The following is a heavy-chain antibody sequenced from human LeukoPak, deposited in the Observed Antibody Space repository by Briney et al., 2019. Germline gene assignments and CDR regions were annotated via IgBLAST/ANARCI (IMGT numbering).Heavy chain of an antibody. D-gene: IGHD3-22*01. V-gene: IGHV3-7*01. CDR1: GFTFSTYW. CDR3: ARAHYYDSSGLDF. CDR2: IKQDGSQT. J-gene: IGHJ4*02. Sequence: GGSLRLSCEASGFTFSTYWMSWVRQAPGKGLEWVANIKQDGSQTYHADSVKGRFTISRDNAKNSLYLQMNSLRAEDTAVYYCARAHYYDSSGLDFWGQGTLVTVSS.